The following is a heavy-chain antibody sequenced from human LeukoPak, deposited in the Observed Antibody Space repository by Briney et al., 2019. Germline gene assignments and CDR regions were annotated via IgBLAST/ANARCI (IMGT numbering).Heavy chain of an antibody. Sequence: GASVKVSCKASGYTFTGYYMHWVRQAPGQGLEWMGWIDPNSGGTNYAQKFQGWVTMTRDTSISTAYMELSRLRSDDTAVYYCARGESYDSSGYSDYWGQGTLVTVSS. CDR2: IDPNSGGT. V-gene: IGHV1-2*04. CDR3: ARGESYDSSGYSDY. CDR1: GYTFTGYY. D-gene: IGHD3-22*01. J-gene: IGHJ4*02.